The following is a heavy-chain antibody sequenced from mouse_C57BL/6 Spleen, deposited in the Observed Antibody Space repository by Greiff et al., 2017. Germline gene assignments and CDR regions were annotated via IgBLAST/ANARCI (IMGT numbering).Heavy chain of an antibody. CDR3: TRDSLYSNYWYFDV. V-gene: IGHV5-9-1*02. Sequence: VESGEGLVKPGGSLKLSCAASGFTFSSYAMSWVRQTPEKRLEWVAYISSGGDYIYYADTVKGRFTISRDNARNTLYLQMSSLKSEDTAMYYCTRDSLYSNYWYFDVWGTGTTVTVSS. CDR2: ISSGGDYI. CDR1: GFTFSSYA. D-gene: IGHD2-5*01. J-gene: IGHJ1*03.